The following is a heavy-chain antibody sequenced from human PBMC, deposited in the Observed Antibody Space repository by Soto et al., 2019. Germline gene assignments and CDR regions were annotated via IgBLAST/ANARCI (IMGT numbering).Heavy chain of an antibody. CDR3: QGGDF. Sequence: QLQLQQWGAGLLKPSETLSLTCAVSGGSFRGYFWSWIRQSPDKGQEWIGEINDSGSTYYNPSFKSRLTISVDTSNSQISLRLTAVTAADSAVYYCQGGDFWGQGTRVTVSS. J-gene: IGHJ4*02. V-gene: IGHV4-34*01. D-gene: IGHD3-16*01. CDR2: INDSGST. CDR1: GGSFRGYF.